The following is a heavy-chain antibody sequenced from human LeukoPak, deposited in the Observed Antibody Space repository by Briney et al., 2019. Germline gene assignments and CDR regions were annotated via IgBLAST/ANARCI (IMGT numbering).Heavy chain of an antibody. CDR1: GYTFTSYG. J-gene: IGHJ6*02. CDR2: ISAYNGNT. Sequence: GSVKVSCKASGYTFTSYGISWVRQAPGQGLEWMGWISAYNGNTNYAQKLQGRVTMTTDTSTSTAYMELRSLRSDDTAVYYCARDSAAAGQTHYYYYYGMDVWGQGTTVTVSS. V-gene: IGHV1-18*01. CDR3: ARDSAAAGQTHYYYYYGMDV. D-gene: IGHD6-13*01.